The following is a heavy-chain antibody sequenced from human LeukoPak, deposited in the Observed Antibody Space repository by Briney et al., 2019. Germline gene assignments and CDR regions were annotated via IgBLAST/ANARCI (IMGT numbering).Heavy chain of an antibody. CDR2: ISAYNGNT. J-gene: IGHJ6*03. CDR1: GYTFTSYG. V-gene: IGHV1-18*01. Sequence: GASVKVSCKASGYTFTSYGISWVRQAPGQGLEWMGWISAYNGNTNYAQKLQGRVTMTTDTSTSTAYMELRSLRSDDTAVYYCARDFVDTAMAGLVGYMDVWGKETTVTVSS. CDR3: ARDFVDTAMAGLVGYMDV. D-gene: IGHD5-18*01.